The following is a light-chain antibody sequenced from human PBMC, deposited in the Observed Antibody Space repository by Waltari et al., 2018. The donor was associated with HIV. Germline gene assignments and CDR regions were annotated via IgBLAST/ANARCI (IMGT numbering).Light chain of an antibody. CDR2: EVS. V-gene: IGLV2-23*02. CDR3: CAYAGSTTYVI. J-gene: IGLJ2*01. Sequence: QSALTQPASVSGPAGQSDTLSCTGTTRDVGGYTLASGYQQHPGKAPKLMIYEVSKRPSGVSNRFSGSKSGNTASLTISGLQAEDEADYYCCAYAGSTTYVIFGGGTKLTVL. CDR1: TRDVGGYTL.